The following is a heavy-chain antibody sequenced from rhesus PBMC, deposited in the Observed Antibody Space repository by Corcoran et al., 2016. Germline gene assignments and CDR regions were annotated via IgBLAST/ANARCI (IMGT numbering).Heavy chain of an antibody. D-gene: IGHD1-20*01. CDR2: ITYSGGT. Sequence: QVQLQESGPGLVKPSETLSLTCAVSGGSISSGYYYWSWIRQPPGKGLELIGYITYSGGTSYNPSRKSRVTISRDTSKNQFSLKLSSVTAADTAVYYCARDPTGAGTTVGYWGHGVLVTVSS. CDR3: ARDPTGAGTTVGY. V-gene: IGHV4-122*02. J-gene: IGHJ4*01. CDR1: GGSISSGYYY.